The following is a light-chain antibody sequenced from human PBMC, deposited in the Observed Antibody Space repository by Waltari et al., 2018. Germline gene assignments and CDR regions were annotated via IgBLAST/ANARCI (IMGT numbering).Light chain of an antibody. V-gene: IGKV3-11*01. CDR2: ESS. CDR1: QNIGND. CDR3: QQRNNWPPFT. J-gene: IGKJ3*01. Sequence: ETVLTQSPANLSLSPGERATLSCRASQNIGNDLAWYQQRPGQALRLLIYESSTVATGIPARFSGSGSGTDFTLTISSLEPEDVATYFCQQRNNWPPFTFGPGTILDIK.